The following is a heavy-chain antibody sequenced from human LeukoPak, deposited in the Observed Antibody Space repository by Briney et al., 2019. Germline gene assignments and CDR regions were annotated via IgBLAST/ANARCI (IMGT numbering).Heavy chain of an antibody. J-gene: IGHJ5*02. CDR2: IIPIFGTA. CDR1: GGTFSSYA. D-gene: IGHD6-19*01. CDR3: ARDLLRSGVAGTGWFDP. V-gene: IGHV1-69*05. Sequence: VASVKVSCKASGGTFSSYAISWVRQAPAQGLEWMGGIIPIFGTANYAQKFQGRVTITTDESTSTAYMELSSLRSEDTAVYYSARDLLRSGVAGTGWFDPWGQGTLVTVSS.